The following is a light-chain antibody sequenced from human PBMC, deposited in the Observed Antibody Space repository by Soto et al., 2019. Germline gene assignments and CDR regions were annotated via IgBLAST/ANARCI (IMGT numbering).Light chain of an antibody. V-gene: IGLV1-44*01. J-gene: IGLJ1*01. CDR3: AGWDGSLRGFV. CDR1: SSNIGRDP. CDR2: DNN. Sequence: QSVLTQPPSASGTPGQRVTISCSGSSSNIGRDPVNWYQELPGTAPKLLIYDNNQRPSGVPDRFSGSKSGTSASLAISGLQYEDEADYFCAGWDGSLRGFVFGTGTKVPS.